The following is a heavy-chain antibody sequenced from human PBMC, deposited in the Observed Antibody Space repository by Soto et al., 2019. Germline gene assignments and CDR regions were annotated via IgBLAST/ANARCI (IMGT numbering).Heavy chain of an antibody. CDR1: GGSISSYY. CDR3: ARQGHGDYVYYYYYYMDV. CDR2: IYYSGST. D-gene: IGHD4-17*01. Sequence: SETLSLTCTVSGGSISSYYWSWIRQPPGKGLEWIGYIYYSGSTNYNPSLKSRVTISVDTSKNQFSLKLSSVTAADTAVYYCARQGHGDYVYYYYYYMDVWGKRTTVTVSS. J-gene: IGHJ6*03. V-gene: IGHV4-59*08.